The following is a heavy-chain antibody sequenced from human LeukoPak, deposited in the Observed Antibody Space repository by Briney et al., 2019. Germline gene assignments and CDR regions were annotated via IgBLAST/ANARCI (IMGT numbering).Heavy chain of an antibody. CDR2: IYPRGST. J-gene: IGHJ4*02. Sequence: PSETLSLTCAVSGGSISSGSYSWSWIRQPPGKGLEWIGYIYPRGSTYYNPSLKSRVILSLDKSANQFSLNLSSVTAADTAVYYCVRFSPRAMGNYLDFWGQGTLVTVSS. V-gene: IGHV4-30-2*01. CDR3: VRFSPRAMGNYLDF. D-gene: IGHD7-27*01. CDR1: GGSISSGSYS.